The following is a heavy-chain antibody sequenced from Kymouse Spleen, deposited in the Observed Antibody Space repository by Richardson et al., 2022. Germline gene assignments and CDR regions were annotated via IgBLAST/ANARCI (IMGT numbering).Heavy chain of an antibody. CDR2: IYYSGST. V-gene: IGHV4-59*01. J-gene: IGHJ4*02. CDR3: ARGLWFGELFDY. Sequence: QVQLQESGPGLVKPSETLSLTCTVSGGSISSYYWSWIRQPPGKGLEWIGYIYYSGSTNYNPSLKSRVTISVDTSKNQFSLKLSSVTAADTAVYYCARGLWFGELFDYWGQGTLVTVSS. D-gene: IGHD3-10*01. CDR1: GGSISSYY.